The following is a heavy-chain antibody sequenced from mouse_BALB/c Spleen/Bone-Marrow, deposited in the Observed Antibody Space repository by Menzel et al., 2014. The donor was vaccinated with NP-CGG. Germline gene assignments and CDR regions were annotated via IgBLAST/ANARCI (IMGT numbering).Heavy chain of an antibody. CDR2: IDPANGNT. CDR1: GFNIRDTY. Sequence: DVKLVESGAELVKPGASVKLSCTASGFNIRDTYMHWVKQRPEQGLEWIGRIDPANGNTKYDPKFQGKATITADTSSNTAYLQLSSLTSEDTAVYYCALLLRYYAVDYWGQGTSVTVSS. CDR3: ALLLRYYAVDY. J-gene: IGHJ4*01. V-gene: IGHV14-3*02. D-gene: IGHD1-1*01.